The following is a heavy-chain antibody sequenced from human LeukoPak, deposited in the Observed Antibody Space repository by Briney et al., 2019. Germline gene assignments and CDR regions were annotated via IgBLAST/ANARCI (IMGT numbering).Heavy chain of an antibody. Sequence: GGSLRLSCAASGFSFSSYWMSWVRQAPGKGLEWVANIKHDGSDTLYVDSLKGRFTISRDNAKNSLYLQMNGLRAEDTALYYCARGVFSSGWYPDNFDCWGQGTLVTVSS. CDR1: GFSFSSYW. CDR2: IKHDGSDT. V-gene: IGHV3-7*01. D-gene: IGHD6-19*01. J-gene: IGHJ4*02. CDR3: ARGVFSSGWYPDNFDC.